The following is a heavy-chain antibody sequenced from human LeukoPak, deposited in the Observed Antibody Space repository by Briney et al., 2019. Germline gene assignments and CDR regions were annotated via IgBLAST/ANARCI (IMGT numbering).Heavy chain of an antibody. CDR1: GGTFSSYT. V-gene: IGHV1-69*02. J-gene: IGHJ6*03. D-gene: IGHD2-2*01. CDR3: ARSGYCSSTSCYRSYYYYYMDA. Sequence: GASVKVSCKASGGTFSSYTISWVRQAPGQGLEWMGRIIPILGIANYAQKFQGRVTITADKSTSTAYMELSSLRSEDTAVYYCARSGYCSSTSCYRSYYYYYMDAWGKGTTVTVSS. CDR2: IIPILGIA.